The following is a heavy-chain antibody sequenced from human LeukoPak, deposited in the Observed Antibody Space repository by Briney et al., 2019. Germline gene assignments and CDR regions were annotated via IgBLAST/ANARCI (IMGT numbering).Heavy chain of an antibody. Sequence: GASVKVSCKVSGYTFSSYYMHWVRQAPGQGLEWMGIINPSGDSTSYAQKFQGRVTMTRDTSTSTVYMELSSLRSEDTAMYYCARFRTGRAFDIWGQGTMVTVSS. J-gene: IGHJ3*02. V-gene: IGHV1-46*01. CDR2: INPSGDST. D-gene: IGHD3/OR15-3a*01. CDR1: GYTFSSYY. CDR3: ARFRTGRAFDI.